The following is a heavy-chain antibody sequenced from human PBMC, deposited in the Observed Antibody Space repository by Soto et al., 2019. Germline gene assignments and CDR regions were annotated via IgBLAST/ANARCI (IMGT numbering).Heavy chain of an antibody. CDR2: IYYSGST. D-gene: IGHD2-15*01. J-gene: IGHJ6*02. CDR3: AREVANYYYGMDV. Sequence: SETLSLTCTVSGGSVSSGSYYWSWIRKPPGKGLEWIGYIYYSGSTNYNPSLKSRVTISVDTSKNQFSLKLSSVTAADTAVSYCAREVANYYYGMDVWGQGTTVTVS. CDR1: GGSVSSGSYY. V-gene: IGHV4-61*01.